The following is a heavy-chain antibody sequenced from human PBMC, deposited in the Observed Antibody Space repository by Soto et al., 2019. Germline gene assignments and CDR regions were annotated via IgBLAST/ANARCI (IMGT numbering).Heavy chain of an antibody. CDR3: ARLNTAMVAYYYYYYGMDV. D-gene: IGHD5-18*01. V-gene: IGHV5-51*01. CDR1: GYSFTSYW. CDR2: IYPGDSDT. Sequence: PGEALKISCKGSGYSFTSYWIGWVRQMPGKGLEWMGIIYPGDSDTRYSPSFQGQVTISADKSISTAYLQWSSLKASDTAMYYCARLNTAMVAYYYYYYGMDVWGQGTTVTVSS. J-gene: IGHJ6*02.